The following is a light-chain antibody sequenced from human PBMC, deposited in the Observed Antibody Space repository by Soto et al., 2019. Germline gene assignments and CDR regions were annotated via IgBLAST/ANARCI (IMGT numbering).Light chain of an antibody. CDR1: QSISSW. CDR2: KAS. Sequence: DIQMTQSPSTLSASVGDRVTVTFRASQSISSWLAWYQQKPGKAPKLLIYKASRLHSGVSSRFSGSESGTEFTLTISSLQPDDFATYYCQQYSGDSRTFGQGTKVDIK. V-gene: IGKV1-5*03. J-gene: IGKJ1*01. CDR3: QQYSGDSRT.